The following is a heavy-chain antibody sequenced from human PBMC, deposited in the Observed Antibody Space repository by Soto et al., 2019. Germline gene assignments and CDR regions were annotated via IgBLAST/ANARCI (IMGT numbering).Heavy chain of an antibody. CDR2: ISNSSSTI. CDR3: ASDGPSGGDSSGYYSVGDCDY. Sequence: EVQLVESGGGLVQPGGSLRLSCAASGFTFSSYSMNWVRQAPGEGREWVSYISNSSSTIYYADSVKGRFTISTDKAKNSLNLPMNSLRDEDTSVYYCASDGPSGGDSSGYYSVGDCDYCAQGTLVTVSS. CDR1: GFTFSSYS. V-gene: IGHV3-48*02. D-gene: IGHD3-22*01. J-gene: IGHJ4*02.